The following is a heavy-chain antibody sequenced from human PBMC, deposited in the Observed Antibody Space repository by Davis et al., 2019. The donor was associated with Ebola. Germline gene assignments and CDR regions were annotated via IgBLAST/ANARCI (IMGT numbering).Heavy chain of an antibody. CDR1: GFIFSNYG. CDR3: TRGRGWLNDY. J-gene: IGHJ4*02. CDR2: VRSHGSDD. Sequence: GGSLRLSCAASGFIFSNYGMHWVRQAPGRGLEWVAFVRSHGSDDHYADSVKGRFTISRDNSKNTLYLQMNSLRPEDTALYYCTRGRGWLNDYWGQGTLVTVSS. D-gene: IGHD6-19*01. V-gene: IGHV3-30*02.